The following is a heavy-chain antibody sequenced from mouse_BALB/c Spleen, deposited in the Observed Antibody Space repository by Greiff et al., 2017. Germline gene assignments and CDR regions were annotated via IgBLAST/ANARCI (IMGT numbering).Heavy chain of an antibody. D-gene: IGHD2-2*01. Sequence: QVQLQQPGAELVKPGASVKMSCKASGYTFTSYWMHWVKQRPGQGLEWIGEIDPSDGYTSYNQKFKGKATLTVDKSSSTAYMQLSSLTSEDSAVYYYSRGRDNGSFAYWGQGTLVTVSA. J-gene: IGHJ3*01. CDR1: GYTFTSYW. CDR2: IDPSDGYT. V-gene: IGHV1-69*02. CDR3: SRGRDNGSFAY.